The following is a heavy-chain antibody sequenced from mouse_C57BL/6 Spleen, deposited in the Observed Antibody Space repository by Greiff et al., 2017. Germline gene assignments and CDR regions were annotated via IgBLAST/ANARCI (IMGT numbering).Heavy chain of an antibody. D-gene: IGHD1-1*01. CDR3: TTGDYYGSSPYFDD. Sequence: VQLQQSGAELVRPGASVKLSCTASGFNIKDDYMHWVKQRPEQGLEWIGWIDPENGDTEYASKFKGKATLTADTSSHTAYLQRSSLTSEDTAVYYCTTGDYYGSSPYFDDWGQGTTRTVAS. V-gene: IGHV14-4*01. J-gene: IGHJ2*01. CDR2: IDPENGDT. CDR1: GFNIKDDY.